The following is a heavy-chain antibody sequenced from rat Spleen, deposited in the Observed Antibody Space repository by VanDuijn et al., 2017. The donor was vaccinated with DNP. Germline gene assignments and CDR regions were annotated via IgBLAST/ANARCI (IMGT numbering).Heavy chain of an antibody. Sequence: EVQLVESGGGVVQPGNSLKLSCAASGFTFSDSAMAWVRQSPKKGLGWVATIIYDGSRTYYRDSVKGRFTISRDNAKSTLYLQMDSLRSEDTATYYCATFEGRDAWGQGTSVTVSS. V-gene: IGHV5S10*01. CDR3: ATFEGRDA. CDR1: GFTFSDSA. CDR2: IIYDGSRT. J-gene: IGHJ4*01. D-gene: IGHD1-11*01.